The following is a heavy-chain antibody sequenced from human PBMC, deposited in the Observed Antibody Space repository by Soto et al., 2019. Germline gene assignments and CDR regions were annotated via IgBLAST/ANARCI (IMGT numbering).Heavy chain of an antibody. CDR3: VKDRTKPSPNSSGWYGLIDY. Sequence: GGSLKLSCAASGFTFSSYAMSWVRQAPGKGLEWISAISGSGGSTYYADYVKGRFKISRDNSKNTLYMQMNSLRAEDTAEYYCVKDRTKPSPNSSGWYGLIDYWGQGTLVTVSS. V-gene: IGHV3-23*01. CDR1: GFTFSSYA. CDR2: ISGSGGST. D-gene: IGHD6-19*01. J-gene: IGHJ4*02.